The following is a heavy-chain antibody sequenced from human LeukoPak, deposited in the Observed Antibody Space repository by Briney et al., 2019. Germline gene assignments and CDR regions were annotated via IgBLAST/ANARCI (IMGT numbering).Heavy chain of an antibody. V-gene: IGHV3-48*03. CDR1: GFTFSSYE. D-gene: IGHD3-3*01. CDR3: AREYYDFWGGPEGRNFDY. Sequence: GGSLRLSCAASGFTFSSYEMNWVRQAPGKGLEWVSYISSSGSTIYYADSVKGRFTISRDNAKNSLYLQMNSLRAEDTAVYYCAREYYDFWGGPEGRNFDYWGQGTLVTVSS. CDR2: ISSSGSTI. J-gene: IGHJ4*02.